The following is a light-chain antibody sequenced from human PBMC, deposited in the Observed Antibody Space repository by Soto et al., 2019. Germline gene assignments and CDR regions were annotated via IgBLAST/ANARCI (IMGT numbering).Light chain of an antibody. CDR3: SSYAYSNNFV. J-gene: IGLJ1*01. Sequence: QSVLAQPPSASGSPGQSVTISCTGTSSDVGGYNSASWYQQHPGKAPKLLIYEATKRPSGVPDRLSGSKSGNTASLTVSGLQAEDEADYYCSSYAYSNNFVSGTGTKVTVL. CDR1: SSDVGGYNS. CDR2: EAT. V-gene: IGLV2-8*01.